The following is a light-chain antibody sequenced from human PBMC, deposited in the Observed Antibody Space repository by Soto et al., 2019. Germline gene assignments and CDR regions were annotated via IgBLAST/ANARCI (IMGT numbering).Light chain of an antibody. CDR2: DVS. Sequence: EIVLAQSPGALALSPGERATLSCRASQSVRSNYLAWYQQKPGQAPRILIYDVSNRATDIPARFSGSGSGTDFTLTITRLEPEDFAVYYCQQRSNLPRTFRQGTKVDIK. V-gene: IGKV3D-20*02. J-gene: IGKJ1*01. CDR3: QQRSNLPRT. CDR1: QSVRSNY.